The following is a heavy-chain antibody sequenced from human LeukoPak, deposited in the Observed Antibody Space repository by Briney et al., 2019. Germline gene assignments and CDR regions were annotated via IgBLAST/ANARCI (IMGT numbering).Heavy chain of an antibody. V-gene: IGHV1-69*05. CDR3: ARESIRTVTTRRLDP. CDR1: GGTFSSYA. CDR2: IIPTFGTA. J-gene: IGHJ5*02. Sequence: SVKVPCKASGGTFSSYAISWVRQAPGQGLEWMGRIIPTFGTANYAQKFQGRVTITTDESTSTAYMELSSLRSEDTAVYYCARESIRTVTTRRLDPWGQGTLVTVSS. D-gene: IGHD4-17*01.